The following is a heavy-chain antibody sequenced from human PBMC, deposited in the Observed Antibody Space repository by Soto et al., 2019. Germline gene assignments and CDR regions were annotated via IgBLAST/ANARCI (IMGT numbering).Heavy chain of an antibody. Sequence: GGSLRLSCAASGFTFSSYSMNWVRQAPGKGLEWVSSISSSSSYIYYADSVKGRFTISRDNAKNSLYLQMNSLRAEDTAVYYCATEPILTVDLNDAFDIWGQGTMVTVSS. D-gene: IGHD7-27*01. V-gene: IGHV3-21*01. CDR1: GFTFSSYS. CDR3: ATEPILTVDLNDAFDI. CDR2: ISSSSSYI. J-gene: IGHJ3*02.